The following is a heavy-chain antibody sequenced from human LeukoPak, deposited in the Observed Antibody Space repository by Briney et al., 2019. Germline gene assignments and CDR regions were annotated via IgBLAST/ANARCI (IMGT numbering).Heavy chain of an antibody. CDR2: IYTSGST. J-gene: IGHJ6*03. V-gene: IGHV4-4*07. D-gene: IGHD4-17*01. CDR1: VGSISSYY. CDR3: ASISTTNYYYMDV. Sequence: SETLSLTCTVSVGSISSYYWSWIRQPAGKGLEWIGRIYTSGSTNYNPSLKSRVTMSVDTSKNQFSLKLSSVTAADTAVYYCASISTTNYYYMDVWGKGTTVTVSS.